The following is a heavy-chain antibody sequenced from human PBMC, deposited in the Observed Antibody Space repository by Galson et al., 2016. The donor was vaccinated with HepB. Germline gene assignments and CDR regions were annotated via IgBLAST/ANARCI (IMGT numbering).Heavy chain of an antibody. V-gene: IGHV5-51*01. CDR3: ARLWVTGKPDY. CDR1: EYNFPTFY. Sequence: QSGAEVKKPGESLKISCKGSEYNFPTFYIAWVRQMPGKGLEWMGIIFPADSDTRYSPSFQGQVTISADKSISTAYLQWSSLKASDTAMYYCARLWVTGKPDYWGQGTLVTVSS. D-gene: IGHD2-21*02. J-gene: IGHJ4*02. CDR2: IFPADSDT.